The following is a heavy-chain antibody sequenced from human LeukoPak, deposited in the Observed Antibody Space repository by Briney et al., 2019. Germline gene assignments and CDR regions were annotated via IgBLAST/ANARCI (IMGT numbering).Heavy chain of an antibody. Sequence: GGSLRLSCAASGFIFSDSFMSWIRQAPGKGLEWVAYISSSSSNIYYADSVKGRFTISRDNAKNSLNLQMNSLRAEDTAVYYCAKDSSTWYRAFDSWGQGTLVTVSS. CDR1: GFIFSDSF. CDR2: ISSSSSNI. CDR3: AKDSSTWYRAFDS. J-gene: IGHJ4*02. D-gene: IGHD6-13*01. V-gene: IGHV3-11*01.